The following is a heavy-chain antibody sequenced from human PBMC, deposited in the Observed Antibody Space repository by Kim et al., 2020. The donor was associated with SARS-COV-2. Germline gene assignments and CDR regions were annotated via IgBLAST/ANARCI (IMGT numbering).Heavy chain of an antibody. CDR1: GFTVSSNY. V-gene: IGHV3-53*04. CDR2: IYSGGST. J-gene: IGHJ4*02. CDR3: ARGGRRFGELLFDY. Sequence: GGSLRLSCAASGFTVSSNYMSWVRQAPGKGLEWVSVIYSGGSTYYADSVMRRLTIYRHNYQNTLYLQLNSLRAEDTAVYYCARGGRRFGELLFDYWGQGTLVTVSS. D-gene: IGHD3-10*01.